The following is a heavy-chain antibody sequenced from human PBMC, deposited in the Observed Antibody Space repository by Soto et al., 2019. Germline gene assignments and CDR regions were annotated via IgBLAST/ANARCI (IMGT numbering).Heavy chain of an antibody. V-gene: IGHV4-31*03. CDR3: ARDAGGSGYYDSSGYISPLSV. CDR2: IYYRGST. Sequence: QVQLQESGPGLVKPSQTLSLTCTVSGGSISSGGYYWSWIRQHPGKGLEWIGYIYYRGSTYYNPSLKSRVTIAVDTSKNQFSLKLSYVTAADTAVYYCARDAGGSGYYDSSGYISPLSVWGQGTLVTVSS. J-gene: IGHJ4*02. D-gene: IGHD3-22*01. CDR1: GGSISSGGYY.